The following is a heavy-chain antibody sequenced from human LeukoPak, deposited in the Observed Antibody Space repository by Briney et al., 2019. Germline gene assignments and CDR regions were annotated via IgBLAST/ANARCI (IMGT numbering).Heavy chain of an antibody. CDR1: GFRFRDSA. CDR3: ARAYCSSTRCWGYYYGMDV. D-gene: IGHD2-2*01. V-gene: IGHV3-33*01. Sequence: PGGSLRLSCAASGFRFRDSAMHWVRQAPGKGLEWVSVIWHDGTYKYYVDSAKGRFTISRDDSKNTLYLQMNSLRAEDTAVYYCARAYCSSTRCWGYYYGMDVWGEGTTVTVSS. CDR2: IWHDGTYK. J-gene: IGHJ6*04.